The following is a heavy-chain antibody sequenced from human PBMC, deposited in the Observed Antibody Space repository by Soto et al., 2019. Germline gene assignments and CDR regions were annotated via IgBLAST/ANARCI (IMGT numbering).Heavy chain of an antibody. J-gene: IGHJ4*02. V-gene: IGHV3-23*01. D-gene: IGHD3-10*01. CDR3: VTDPYNYGSGTYSHYFDY. Sequence: EVQLLESGGGLVQPGGSLRLSCAASGFTFSSYAMSWVRQAPGKGLEWVSAISGSGGSTYYADSVKGRFTISRDSSKNTLYLQMNSLRAEDTAVYYCVTDPYNYGSGTYSHYFDYWGQGTLVTVSS. CDR1: GFTFSSYA. CDR2: ISGSGGST.